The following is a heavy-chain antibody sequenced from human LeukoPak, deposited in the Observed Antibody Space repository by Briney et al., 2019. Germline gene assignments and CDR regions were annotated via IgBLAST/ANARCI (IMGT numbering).Heavy chain of an antibody. CDR2: INPNSGGT. Sequence: ASVKVSCKASGYTFTGYYMHWVRQAPGQGLEWMGRINPNSGGTNYAQKFQGSVTMTRDTSISTAHMELSRLRSDDTAVYYCARDSRPYQLLRAFVNPPGGGYWGQGTLVTVSS. CDR3: ARDSRPYQLLRAFVNPPGGGY. V-gene: IGHV1-2*06. CDR1: GYTFTGYY. J-gene: IGHJ4*02. D-gene: IGHD2-2*01.